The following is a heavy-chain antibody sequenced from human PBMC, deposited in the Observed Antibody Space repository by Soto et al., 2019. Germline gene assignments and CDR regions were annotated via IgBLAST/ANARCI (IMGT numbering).Heavy chain of an antibody. J-gene: IGHJ6*02. CDR1: GYTFTSYG. V-gene: IGHV1-18*01. CDR2: ISAYNGNT. CDR3: ARGFLGSGSYSDYYYGRDV. Sequence: ASVKVSCKASGYTFTSYGISWVRQAPGQGLEWMGWISAYNGNTNYAQKLQGRVTMTTDTSTSTAYMELRSLRSDDTAVYYCARGFLGSGSYSDYYYGRDVWGQGTTVPVAS. D-gene: IGHD3-10*01.